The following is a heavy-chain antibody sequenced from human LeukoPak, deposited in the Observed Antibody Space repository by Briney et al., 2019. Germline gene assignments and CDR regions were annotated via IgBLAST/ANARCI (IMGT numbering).Heavy chain of an antibody. CDR1: GYSFSSYW. D-gene: IGHD2/OR15-2a*01. CDR2: IYPGDSVT. CDR3: ARPGGIDVKGHSTPGTFADY. J-gene: IGHJ4*02. V-gene: IGHV5-51*01. Sequence: GESLKISCKGSGYSFSSYWIAWVRQMPGKGLEWMGIIYPGDSVTRYSPSFQGRVTISADKSISTAYLQWSSLQASDTAMYYCARPGGIDVKGHSTPGTFADYWGQGTLVTVSS.